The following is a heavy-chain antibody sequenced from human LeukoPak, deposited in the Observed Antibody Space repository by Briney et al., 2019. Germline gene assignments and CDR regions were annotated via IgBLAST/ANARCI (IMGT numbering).Heavy chain of an antibody. CDR1: GGSISSYY. CDR2: IYYSGST. D-gene: IGHD3-16*02. V-gene: IGHV4-59*01. CDR3: ARASFFGRTYYDYVWGSYRPDPLDY. Sequence: SETLSLTCTVSGGSISSYYWSWIRQPPGKGLEWIGYIYYSGSTNYNPSLKSRVTISVDTSKNQFSLKLSSVTAADTAVYYCARASFFGRTYYDYVWGSYRPDPLDYWGQGTLVTVSS. J-gene: IGHJ4*02.